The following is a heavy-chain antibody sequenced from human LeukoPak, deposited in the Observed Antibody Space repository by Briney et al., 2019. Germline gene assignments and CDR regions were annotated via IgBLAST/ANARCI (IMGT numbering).Heavy chain of an antibody. D-gene: IGHD5-12*01. V-gene: IGHV3-23*01. Sequence: GGSLRLSCAASGFTFSSYAMSWVRQAPGKGLEWVSAISGSGGSTYYADSVKGRFTISRDNSKNTLYLQMNSLRAEDTAVYYCAKQGTYSGYEGGFDYWGQGTLVTVSS. CDR2: ISGSGGST. CDR1: GFTFSSYA. J-gene: IGHJ4*02. CDR3: AKQGTYSGYEGGFDY.